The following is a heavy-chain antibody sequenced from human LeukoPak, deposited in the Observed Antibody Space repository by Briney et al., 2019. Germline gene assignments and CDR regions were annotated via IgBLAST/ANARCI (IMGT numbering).Heavy chain of an antibody. CDR3: TVDRLFFQF. CDR1: GFTFSNAW. V-gene: IGHV3-15*01. Sequence: GGSLRLSCVGSGFTFSNAWVSWVRLTPEKGLEWLGRVKSETDGGTIDHAAPVKGRFNISRDDSSNTVFLQMSSLKIDDTAVYYCTVDRLFFQFWGQGPLVTVSS. CDR2: VKSETDGGTI. D-gene: IGHD3-3*01. J-gene: IGHJ4*02.